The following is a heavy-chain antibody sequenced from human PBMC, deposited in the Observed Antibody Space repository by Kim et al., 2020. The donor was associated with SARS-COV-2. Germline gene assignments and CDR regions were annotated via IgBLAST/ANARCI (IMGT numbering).Heavy chain of an antibody. V-gene: IGHV4-34*01. D-gene: IGHD3-22*01. CDR2: INHSGST. J-gene: IGHJ4*02. CDR1: GGSFSGYH. CDR3: ARGLASAYYSMIVVVITGNYFDY. Sequence: SETLSLTCAVYGGSFSGYHWSWIRQPPGKGLEWIGEINHSGSTNYNPSLKSRVTISVDTSKNQFSLKLSSVTAADTAVYYCARGLASAYYSMIVVVITGNYFDYWGQGTLVTVSS.